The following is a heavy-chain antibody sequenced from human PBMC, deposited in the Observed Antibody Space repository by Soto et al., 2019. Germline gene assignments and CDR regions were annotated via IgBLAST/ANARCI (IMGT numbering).Heavy chain of an antibody. Sequence: PGESLKISCLGSGYNFNSYWIGWVRQTPGKGLEWMGIIYPGDSDTRYSPSFQGQVTISADKSISTAYLQWSSLKASDTAMYYCARQGELWEYYYYYAMDVWGQGTTVTVSS. CDR2: IYPGDSDT. CDR3: ARQGELWEYYYYYAMDV. D-gene: IGHD3-16*01. V-gene: IGHV5-51*01. J-gene: IGHJ6*02. CDR1: GYNFNSYW.